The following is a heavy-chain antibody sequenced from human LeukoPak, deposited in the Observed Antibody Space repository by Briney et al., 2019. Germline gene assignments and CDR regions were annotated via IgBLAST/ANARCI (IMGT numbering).Heavy chain of an antibody. V-gene: IGHV3-73*01. CDR3: TRPRYDSSGYYYAPLDY. J-gene: IGHJ4*02. Sequence: GGSLRLSCAASGFTFSSYGMHWVRQASGKGLEWVGRIRSKANSYATAYAASVKGRFTISRDDSKNTAYLQMNSLKTEDTAVYYCTRPRYDSSGYYYAPLDYWGQGTLVTVSS. D-gene: IGHD3-22*01. CDR2: IRSKANSYAT. CDR1: GFTFSSYG.